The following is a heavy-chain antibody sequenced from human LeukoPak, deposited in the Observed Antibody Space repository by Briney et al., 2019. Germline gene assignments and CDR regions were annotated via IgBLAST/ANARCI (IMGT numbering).Heavy chain of an antibody. CDR2: ISSDGSST. Sequence: GGSLRLSCAASGFTFSSYWMHWVRQAPGKGLLWVSRISSDGSSTTYADSVKGRFTISRDNAKNTLYLQMNSLRAEDTAVYYCAKDRMRWLQWAGGAFDIWGQGTMVTVSS. CDR3: AKDRMRWLQWAGGAFDI. CDR1: GFTFSSYW. J-gene: IGHJ3*02. D-gene: IGHD5-24*01. V-gene: IGHV3-74*01.